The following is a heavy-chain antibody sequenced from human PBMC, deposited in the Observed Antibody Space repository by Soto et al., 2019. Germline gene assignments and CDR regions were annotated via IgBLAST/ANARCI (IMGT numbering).Heavy chain of an antibody. V-gene: IGHV3-30*18. CDR2: ISYDGTNK. CDR1: GFTFSTYG. Sequence: QVQLVESGGGEVQPGRSLTISCAASGFTFSTYGMHWVRQTPGKGLVWVAVISYDGTNKFYTDSVKGRFTISRDNFKNTLTLQMNSLRADDTAVYSCAKYLLSYGDYDYSCYRMDVWGLGTRVTVSS. D-gene: IGHD4-17*01. J-gene: IGHJ6*02. CDR3: AKYLLSYGDYDYSCYRMDV.